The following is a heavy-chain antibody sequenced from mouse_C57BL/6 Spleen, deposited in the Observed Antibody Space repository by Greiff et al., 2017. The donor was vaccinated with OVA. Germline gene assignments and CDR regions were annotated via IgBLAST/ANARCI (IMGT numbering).Heavy chain of an antibody. V-gene: IGHV1-19*01. D-gene: IGHD2-4*01. Sequence: VQLQQSGPVLVKPGASVKMSCKASGYTFTDYYMNWVKQSHGKSLEWIGVINPYNGGTSYNQKFKGKATLTVDKSSSTAYMELNSLTSEDSAVYYCARYYDYEVYYFDYWGQGTTLTVSS. CDR1: GYTFTDYY. CDR3: ARYYDYEVYYFDY. J-gene: IGHJ2*01. CDR2: INPYNGGT.